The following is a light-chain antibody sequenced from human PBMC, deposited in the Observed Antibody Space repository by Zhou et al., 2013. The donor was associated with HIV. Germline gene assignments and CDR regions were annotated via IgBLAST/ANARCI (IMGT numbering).Light chain of an antibody. V-gene: IGKV1-27*01. CDR2: AAS. CDR1: QGISNY. CDR3: QKSNSVPGLT. Sequence: DIQMTQSPSSLSASVGDRVTITCRASQGISNYLAWYQQKPGKVPKLLMYAASTLQSGVPSRFSGSGSGTDFTLTINSLQPEDVATYYCQKSNSVPGLTFGGGTEGGDQT. J-gene: IGKJ4*01.